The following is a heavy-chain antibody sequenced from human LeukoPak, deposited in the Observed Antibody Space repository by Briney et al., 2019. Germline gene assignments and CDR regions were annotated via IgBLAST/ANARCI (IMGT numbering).Heavy chain of an antibody. J-gene: IGHJ4*02. CDR1: GFTFSSYS. V-gene: IGHV3-48*02. D-gene: IGHD2-21*01. CDR3: ARAPPTCGGDCYSAFDY. Sequence: PGGSLRLSCAASGFTFSSYSMNWVRQAPGKGLEWVSYISSSSSTIYYADSVKGRFTISRDNAKNSLYLQMNSPRDEDTAVYYCARAPPTCGGDCYSAFDYWGQGTLVTVSS. CDR2: ISSSSSTI.